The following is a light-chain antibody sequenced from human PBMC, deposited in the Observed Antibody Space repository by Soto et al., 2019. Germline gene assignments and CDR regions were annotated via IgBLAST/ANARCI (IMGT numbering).Light chain of an antibody. CDR2: KAS. CDR3: QQYNSYRWT. Sequence: PSTLSGSVGDRVTITCRASQTISSWLAWYQQKPGKAPKLLIYKASSLESGVPSRFSGSGSGTEFTLTISSLQPDDFATYYCQQYNSYRWTFGLGTKVDIK. CDR1: QTISSW. J-gene: IGKJ1*01. V-gene: IGKV1-5*03.